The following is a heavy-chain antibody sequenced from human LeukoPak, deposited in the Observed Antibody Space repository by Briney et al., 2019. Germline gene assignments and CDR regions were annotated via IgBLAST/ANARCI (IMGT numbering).Heavy chain of an antibody. V-gene: IGHV3-7*01. CDR2: IKQDGSEK. CDR3: ARDRGDYYDSSGYRY. D-gene: IGHD3-22*01. CDR1: GFTFSSYW. J-gene: IGHJ4*02. Sequence: GGSLRLSCAASGFTFSSYWMSWVRQAPGRGLEWVANIKQDGSEKYYVDSVKGRFTISRDNAKNSLYLQMNSLRAEDTAVYYCARDRGDYYDSSGYRYWGQGTLVTVSS.